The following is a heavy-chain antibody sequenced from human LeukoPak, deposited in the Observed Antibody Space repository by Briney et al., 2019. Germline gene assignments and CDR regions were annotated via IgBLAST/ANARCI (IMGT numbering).Heavy chain of an antibody. CDR2: IYYSGST. J-gene: IGHJ4*02. D-gene: IGHD4-17*01. CDR3: ARRFPDYGPDY. V-gene: IGHV4-38-2*02. CDR1: GYSISSGYY. Sequence: SETLFLTCTVSGYSISSGYYWGWIRQPPGKGLEWIGSIYYSGSTYYNPSLKSRVTISVDTSKNQFSLKLSSVTAADTAVYYCARRFPDYGPDYWGQGTLVTVSS.